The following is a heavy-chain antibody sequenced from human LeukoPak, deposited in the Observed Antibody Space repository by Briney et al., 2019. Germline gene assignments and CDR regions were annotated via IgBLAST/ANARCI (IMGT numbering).Heavy chain of an antibody. D-gene: IGHD4-23*01. CDR3: TRVDYGGAPRRNY. Sequence: GGFLRLSCTASGFTFGDYALSWFRQAPGKGLEWISFIRSKTYGGTIQYAASVKGRFNISRDDSKSIAYLQMNSLKIEDTAVYYCTRVDYGGAPRRNYWGQGTLVTVSS. CDR1: GFTFGDYA. J-gene: IGHJ4*02. V-gene: IGHV3-49*03. CDR2: IRSKTYGGTI.